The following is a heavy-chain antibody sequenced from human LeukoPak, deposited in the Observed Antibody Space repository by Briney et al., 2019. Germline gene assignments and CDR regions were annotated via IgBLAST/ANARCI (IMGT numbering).Heavy chain of an antibody. V-gene: IGHV3-30*07. CDR1: GFTFSSYA. Sequence: AGGSLRLSCAASGFTFSSYAMHWVRQAPGKGLEWVAVISYDGSNKYYADSVKGRFTISRDNSKNTLYLQMNSLRAEDTAVYYCAKEGLCSGGSCYSRYYGMDVWGQGTTVTVSS. J-gene: IGHJ6*02. D-gene: IGHD2-15*01. CDR3: AKEGLCSGGSCYSRYYGMDV. CDR2: ISYDGSNK.